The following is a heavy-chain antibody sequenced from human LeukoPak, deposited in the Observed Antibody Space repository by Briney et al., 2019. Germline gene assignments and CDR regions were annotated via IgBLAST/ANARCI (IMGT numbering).Heavy chain of an antibody. CDR2: ISYDGSSK. Sequence: SGRSLRLSRVATGFTFSRHSIHWVRQAPGKGLDWVAVISYDGSSKYYADSVKGRFTISRDNSKNTLYLQMNSLRAEDTALYYCARDGLDYFGMDVWGQGTTVTVSS. V-gene: IGHV3-30-3*01. CDR3: ARDGLDYFGMDV. J-gene: IGHJ6*02. CDR1: GFTFSRHS.